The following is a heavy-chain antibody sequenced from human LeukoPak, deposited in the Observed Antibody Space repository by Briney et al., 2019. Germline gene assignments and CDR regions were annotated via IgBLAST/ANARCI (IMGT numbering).Heavy chain of an antibody. CDR1: GFTVSSNY. D-gene: IGHD4-23*01. CDR3: AKDLYDYGGNGRDRNPYYFDY. CDR2: IYSGGST. Sequence: QPGGSLRLSCAASGFTVSSNYMSWVRQAPGKGLEWVSVIYSGGSTYYADSVKGRFTISRDNSKNTLYLQMNSLRAEDTAVYYCAKDLYDYGGNGRDRNPYYFDYWGQGTLVTVSS. J-gene: IGHJ4*02. V-gene: IGHV3-53*05.